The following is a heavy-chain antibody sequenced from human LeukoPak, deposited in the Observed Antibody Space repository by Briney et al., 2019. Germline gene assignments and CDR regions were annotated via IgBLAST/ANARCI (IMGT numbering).Heavy chain of an antibody. CDR3: ASGGNDPGTSDY. D-gene: IGHD3-16*01. CDR2: IYHSGST. Sequence: PSETLSLTCTVSGYSISSGYYWGWIRQPPGKGLEWIGSIYHSGSTYYNPSLKSRVTISVDTSKNQFSLKLSSVTAADTAVYYCASGGNDPGTSDYWGQGTPVTVSS. V-gene: IGHV4-38-2*02. CDR1: GYSISSGYY. J-gene: IGHJ4*02.